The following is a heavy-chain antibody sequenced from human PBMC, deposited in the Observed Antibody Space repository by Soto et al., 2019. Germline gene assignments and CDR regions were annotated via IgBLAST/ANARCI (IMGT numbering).Heavy chain of an antibody. CDR2: INPNSGCT. CDR3: ARVVAARPASWFDP. V-gene: IGHV1-2*02. D-gene: IGHD6-6*01. CDR1: GYTFTGYY. J-gene: IGHJ5*02. Sequence: GASVKVSCKASGYTFTGYYMHWVRQAPGQGLEWMGWINPNSGCTNYAQKFQGSVTMTRDTSTSTAYMELSRLRSDDTAVYYCARVVAARPASWFDPWGQGTLVTV.